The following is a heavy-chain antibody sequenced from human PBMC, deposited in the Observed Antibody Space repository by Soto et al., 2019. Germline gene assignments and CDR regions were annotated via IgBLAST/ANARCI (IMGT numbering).Heavy chain of an antibody. Sequence: GGSLRLSCASAGFTFNNYWMHWVHQAPGRGLVWVSRINGDGSSTFYADSVKGRFTISRDNAKNTVYLQMNSLRVEDTAVYYCARGIQYRYGMDVWGQGTTVTVSS. CDR1: GFTFNNYW. V-gene: IGHV3-74*01. CDR3: ARGIQYRYGMDV. D-gene: IGHD5-18*01. CDR2: INGDGSST. J-gene: IGHJ6*02.